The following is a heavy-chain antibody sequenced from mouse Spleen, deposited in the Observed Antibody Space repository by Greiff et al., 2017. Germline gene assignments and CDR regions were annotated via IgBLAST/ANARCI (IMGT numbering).Heavy chain of an antibody. Sequence: VQLQQSGPGLVQPSQSLSITCTVSGFSLTSYGVHWVRQSPGKGLEWLGVIWSGGSTDYNAAFISRLSISKDNSKSQVFFKMNSLQADDTAIYYCARIYGSSLAWFAYWGQGTLVTVSA. V-gene: IGHV2-2*01. CDR2: IWSGGST. CDR3: ARIYGSSLAWFAY. J-gene: IGHJ3*01. D-gene: IGHD1-1*01. CDR1: GFSLTSYG.